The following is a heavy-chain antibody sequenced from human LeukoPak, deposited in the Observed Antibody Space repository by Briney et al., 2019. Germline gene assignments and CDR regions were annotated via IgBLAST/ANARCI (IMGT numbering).Heavy chain of an antibody. CDR1: GGSISSSNYY. J-gene: IGHJ4*02. Sequence: PSETLSLTCTVSGGSISSSNYYWGWIRQPPGKGLEWIGSIYYSGSTNYNPSLKSRVTISVDTSKNQFSLKLSSVTAADTAVYYCARGEWDLLFDYWGQGTLVTVSS. CDR3: ARGEWDLLFDY. V-gene: IGHV4-39*07. D-gene: IGHD1-26*01. CDR2: IYYSGST.